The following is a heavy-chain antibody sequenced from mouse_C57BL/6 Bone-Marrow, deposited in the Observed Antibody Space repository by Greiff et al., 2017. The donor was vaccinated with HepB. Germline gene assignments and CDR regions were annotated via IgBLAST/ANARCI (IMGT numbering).Heavy chain of an antibody. V-gene: IGHV1-55*01. CDR1: GYTFTSYW. Sequence: QVQLQQPGAELVKPGASVKMSCKASGYTFTSYWITWVKQRPGQGLEWIGDIYPGSGSTNYNEKFKSQATLTVDTSSSTAYMQLSSLTSEESAVYYCARRGYYFDYWGQGTTLTVSS. J-gene: IGHJ2*01. CDR3: ARRGYYFDY. CDR2: IYPGSGST.